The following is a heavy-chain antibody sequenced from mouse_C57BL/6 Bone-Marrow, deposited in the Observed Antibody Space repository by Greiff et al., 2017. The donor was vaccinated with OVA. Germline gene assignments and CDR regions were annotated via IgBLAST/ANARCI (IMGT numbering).Heavy chain of an antibody. V-gene: IGHV1-50*01. D-gene: IGHD3-2*02. CDR2: IDPSDSYT. Sequence: QVQLQQPGAELVKPGASVKLSCKASGYTFTSYWMQWVKQRPGQGLEWIGEIDPSDSYTNYNQKFKGKATLTVDTSSSTAYMQLSILTSEDSAVYYCASQTAQATAWFAYWGQGTLVTVSA. CDR1: GYTFTSYW. CDR3: ASQTAQATAWFAY. J-gene: IGHJ3*01.